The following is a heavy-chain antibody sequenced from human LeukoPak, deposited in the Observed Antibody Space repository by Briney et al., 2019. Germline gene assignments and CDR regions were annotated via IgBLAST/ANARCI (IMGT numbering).Heavy chain of an antibody. CDR3: ARDSSGWDLDY. D-gene: IGHD6-19*01. CDR2: INPNSGGT. CDR1: GYTFTGYY. J-gene: IGHJ4*02. Sequence: ASVKVSCKASGYTFTGYYMHWVRQAPGQGLEWMGWINPNSGGTNYAQKFQGRVTMTRDTSISTAYMELRSLRSDDTAVYYCARDSSGWDLDYWGQGTLVTVSS. V-gene: IGHV1-2*02.